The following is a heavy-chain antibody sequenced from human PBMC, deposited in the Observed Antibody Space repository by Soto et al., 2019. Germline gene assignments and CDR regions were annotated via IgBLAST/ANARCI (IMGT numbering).Heavy chain of an antibody. V-gene: IGHV3-23*01. D-gene: IGHD6-19*01. CDR2: ISGDSGST. J-gene: IGHJ4*02. CDR1: GFTFSNYA. CDR3: AITSGLTVTGTDY. Sequence: EVQLLESGGGLVQPGGSLRLSCAASGFTFSNYAMSWVRQAPGKGLEWVSAISGDSGSTYYADSVKGRFTISRDNSKNTLYLQINSLRAEDTAVYYCAITSGLTVTGTDYWGQGTLVTVSS.